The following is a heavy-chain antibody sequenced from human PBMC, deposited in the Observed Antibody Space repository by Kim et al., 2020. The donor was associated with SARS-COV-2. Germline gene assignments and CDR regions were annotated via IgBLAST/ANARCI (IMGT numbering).Heavy chain of an antibody. CDR1: GFTFSSYG. CDR2: IWYDGSNK. D-gene: IGHD2-21*01. J-gene: IGHJ3*02. Sequence: GGSLRLSCAASGFTFSSYGMHWVRQAPGKGLEWVAVIWYDGSNKYYADSVKGRFTISRDNPKNTLYLQMNSLRAEDTAVYYCARDFDPVMRRRGNAFDIWGQGTMVTVSS. V-gene: IGHV3-33*01. CDR3: ARDFDPVMRRRGNAFDI.